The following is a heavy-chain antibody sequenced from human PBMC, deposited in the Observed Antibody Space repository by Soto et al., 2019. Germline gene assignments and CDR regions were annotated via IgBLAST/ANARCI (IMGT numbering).Heavy chain of an antibody. D-gene: IGHD3-16*01. J-gene: IGHJ4*02. CDR1: GFTFTNYN. V-gene: IGHV3-21*01. CDR2: ISSSGRFI. CDR3: ARDNIMIKFGGVDF. Sequence: EVQLVESGGGLVKPGGSLRLSCAASGFTFTNYNINWVRQAPGKGLEWVSSISSSGRFIYYADSVKGRFTISRDNANNSLYLQMNSLRAEDKAVYYCARDNIMIKFGGVDFWGQGTLVTVSS.